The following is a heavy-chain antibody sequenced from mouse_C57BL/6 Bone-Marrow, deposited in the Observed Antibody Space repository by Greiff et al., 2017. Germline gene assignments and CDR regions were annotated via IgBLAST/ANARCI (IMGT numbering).Heavy chain of an antibody. V-gene: IGHV1-9*01. CDR3: ARWGGNLYFDG. CDR2: ILPGSGST. CDR1: GYTFTGYW. Sequence: QVHLKQSGAELMKPGASVKLSCKATGYTFTGYWIEWVKQRHGHGLEWIGEILPGSGSTNYNEKFKGKATFTADTSSNTAYMQLSSLTTEDSAFYCCARWGGNLYFDGWGTGTTVSVSS. J-gene: IGHJ1*03. D-gene: IGHD1-1*01.